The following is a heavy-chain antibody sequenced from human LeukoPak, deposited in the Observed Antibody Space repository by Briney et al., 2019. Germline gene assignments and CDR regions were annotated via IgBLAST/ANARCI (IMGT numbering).Heavy chain of an antibody. V-gene: IGHV3-7*01. CDR2: MKQDGSEK. CDR3: ARSAIFGVVMTDLYAFDI. CDR1: GFTFSSYW. D-gene: IGHD3-3*01. Sequence: GGSLRLSCAASGFTFSSYWMSWVRQAPGKGLEWVANMKQDGSEKYYVDSVKGRFTISRDNAKNSLYLQMNSLRAEDTAVYYCARSAIFGVVMTDLYAFDIWGQGTMVTVSS. J-gene: IGHJ3*02.